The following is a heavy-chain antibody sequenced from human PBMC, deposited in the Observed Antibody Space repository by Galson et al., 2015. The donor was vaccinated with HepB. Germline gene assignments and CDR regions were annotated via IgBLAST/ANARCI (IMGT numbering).Heavy chain of an antibody. CDR2: IIPILGIA. J-gene: IGHJ4*02. D-gene: IGHD6-13*01. CDR1: GGTFSSYT. Sequence: SVKVSCKASGGTFSSYTISWVRQAPGQGLEWMGRIIPILGIANYAQKFQGRVTITADKSTSTAYMELSSLRSEDTAVYYCARVRGSSWYSFDYWGQGTLVTVSS. V-gene: IGHV1-69*02. CDR3: ARVRGSSWYSFDY.